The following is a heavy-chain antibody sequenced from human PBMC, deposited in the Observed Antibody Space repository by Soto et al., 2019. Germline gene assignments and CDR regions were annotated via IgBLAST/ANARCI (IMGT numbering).Heavy chain of an antibody. Sequence: EVQVVESGGAFVEPGGSLRLSCAVSSFTFSDAWLSWVRQAPGKGLEWVGRITSKTHGETTAYAAPVRGRFTISRDDSRGTLYLQMNSLTNEDTAVYYCTTDEGDDNKFYTLDFWGQGILVTVSS. CDR2: ITSKTHGETT. D-gene: IGHD2-2*02. CDR1: SFTFSDAW. V-gene: IGHV3-15*02. J-gene: IGHJ4*02. CDR3: TTDEGDDNKFYTLDF.